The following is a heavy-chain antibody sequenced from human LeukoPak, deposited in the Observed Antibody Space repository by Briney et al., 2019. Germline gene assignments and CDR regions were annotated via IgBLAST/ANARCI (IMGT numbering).Heavy chain of an antibody. CDR2: ISGYSDNT. CDR3: ARGETADYYDSSGYYPSGY. CDR1: GYTLTSYA. V-gene: IGHV1-18*01. J-gene: IGHJ4*02. D-gene: IGHD3-22*01. Sequence: GASVKVSCKASGYTLTSYAISWVRQAPGQGLEWMGWISGYSDNTNYAQKLQGRVTMTTDTSTRTAYMELRSLRSDDTAVYYCARGETADYYDSSGYYPSGYWGQGTLVTVSS.